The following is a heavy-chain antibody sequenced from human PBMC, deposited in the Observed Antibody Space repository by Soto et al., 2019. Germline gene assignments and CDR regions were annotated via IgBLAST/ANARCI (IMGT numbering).Heavy chain of an antibody. Sequence: QVQLVQSGAEVKKPGSSVKVSCKASGGSIRTYSVSWVRQAPGQGLEWMGGIIPILGPAKYAQKLQVRVTITAHKSTSTVYMALRSLRSEDTAVYYSARLRGIADHDSWGQGTQVAVTS. V-gene: IGHV1-69*08. CDR1: GGSIRTYS. CDR3: ARLRGIADHDS. D-gene: IGHD6-13*01. CDR2: IIPILGPA. J-gene: IGHJ4*02.